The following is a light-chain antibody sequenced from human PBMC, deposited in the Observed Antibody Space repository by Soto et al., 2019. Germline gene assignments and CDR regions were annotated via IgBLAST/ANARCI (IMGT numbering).Light chain of an antibody. CDR1: SSNIGAGYD. Sequence: QAVVTQPPSVSGALGQRVTISCTGSSSNIGAGYDVHWYQQLPGTAPKLLIYGNSNRPSGVPDRFSSSKSGTSASLAITGLQAEDEADYYSQSYDSSLSGSYVFGTGTKLAVL. CDR2: GNS. V-gene: IGLV1-40*01. CDR3: QSYDSSLSGSYV. J-gene: IGLJ1*01.